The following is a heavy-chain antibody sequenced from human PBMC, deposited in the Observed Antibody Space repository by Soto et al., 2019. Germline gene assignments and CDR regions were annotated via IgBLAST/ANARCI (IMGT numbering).Heavy chain of an antibody. V-gene: IGHV1-18*01. D-gene: IGHD4-4*01. Sequence: ATSVKVSCKGLGYTFTSYGISRVRQAPGQGLEWMGWIRPNDGHTNYAQKFQDRVTMTRDTSTTTVYMDLRRLGSDDTAVYYCAIIGSGDYSDFDYWGQGTLVTVSS. CDR1: GYTFTSYG. J-gene: IGHJ4*02. CDR2: IRPNDGHT. CDR3: AIIGSGDYSDFDY.